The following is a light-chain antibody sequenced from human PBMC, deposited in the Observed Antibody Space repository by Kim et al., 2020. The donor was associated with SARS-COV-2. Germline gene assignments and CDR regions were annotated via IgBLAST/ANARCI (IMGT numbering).Light chain of an antibody. J-gene: IGKJ1*01. CDR2: AAS. CDR1: QSISRY. CDR3: QQSYSTPWT. V-gene: IGKV1-39*01. Sequence: DIQMTQSPSSLSASVGHRVTIACRASQSISRYLNWYQQKPGKAPKLLTYAASSLQSGVPSRFSGSGSGTDFTLTISSLQPEDCATYYCQQSYSTPWTFGQGTKVDIK.